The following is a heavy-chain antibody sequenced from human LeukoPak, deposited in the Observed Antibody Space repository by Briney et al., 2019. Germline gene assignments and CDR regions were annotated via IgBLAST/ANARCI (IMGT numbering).Heavy chain of an antibody. D-gene: IGHD6-19*01. J-gene: IGHJ4*02. CDR1: GYTFTSYA. CDR2: INAGNGNT. CDR3: ARSEKSYSSGWYLFDY. Sequence: ASVKVSCKASGYTFTSYAMHWVRQAPGQRLEWMGWINAGNGNTKYSQKFQGRVTITRDTSASTAYMELSSLRSEDTAVYCCARSEKSYSSGWYLFDYWGQGTLVTVSS. V-gene: IGHV1-3*01.